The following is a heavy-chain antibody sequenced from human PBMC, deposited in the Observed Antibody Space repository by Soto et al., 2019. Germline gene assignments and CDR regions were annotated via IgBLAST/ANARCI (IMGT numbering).Heavy chain of an antibody. CDR1: GFTFSDYY. J-gene: IGHJ3*02. Sequence: PGGSLRLSCAASGFTFSDYYMSWIRQAPGKGLEWLSYISDSGTYTSYADSAEGRFTVSRDNAENSLYLQMNNLSAEDTAVCYCARDHRLGSRAFDISGQGTMVTVSS. CDR2: ISDSGTYT. V-gene: IGHV3-11*06. CDR3: ARDHRLGSRAFDI.